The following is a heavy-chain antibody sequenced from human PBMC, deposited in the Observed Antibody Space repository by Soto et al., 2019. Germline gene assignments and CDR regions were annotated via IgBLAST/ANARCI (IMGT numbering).Heavy chain of an antibody. Sequence: GASVKVSCKASGYTFTSYGISWVRQDPEQGLEWMGWISAYNGNTNYAQKLQGRVTMTTDTSTSTAYMELRSLRSDDTAVYYCARDRSHYDILTGYYIMWGQGTLVTVSS. CDR3: ARDRSHYDILTGYYIM. V-gene: IGHV1-18*01. J-gene: IGHJ4*02. CDR2: ISAYNGNT. CDR1: GYTFTSYG. D-gene: IGHD3-9*01.